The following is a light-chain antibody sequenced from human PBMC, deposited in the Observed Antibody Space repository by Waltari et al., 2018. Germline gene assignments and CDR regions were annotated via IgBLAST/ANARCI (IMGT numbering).Light chain of an antibody. Sequence: VMTQSPGTLTVSLGDTVTLSGRVSESVSTNLAWYQQKPGQAPRVLIYGASTRAAGTPARFSGSGSRTEFSLTISSLQPEDSAVYYCQQYNSWPPYTFGQGTKLDI. CDR1: ESVSTN. CDR3: QQYNSWPPYT. CDR2: GAS. V-gene: IGKV3D-15*01. J-gene: IGKJ2*01.